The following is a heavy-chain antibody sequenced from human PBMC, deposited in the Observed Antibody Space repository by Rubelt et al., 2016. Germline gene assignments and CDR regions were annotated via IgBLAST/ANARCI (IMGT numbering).Heavy chain of an antibody. CDR2: INSDGSTT. V-gene: IGHV3-74*02. Sequence: GSGGGLVQPGGSLRLSCVPSEFTFSTYAMNWVRQAPGKELVWVSRINSDGSTTTYADSVMGRFTISRDNIKNSLYLQMNSLRAEDTATYFCAGGTGWIFDLWGRGTLVTVSS. CDR1: EFTFSTYA. J-gene: IGHJ2*01. D-gene: IGHD6-19*01. CDR3: AGGTGWIFDL.